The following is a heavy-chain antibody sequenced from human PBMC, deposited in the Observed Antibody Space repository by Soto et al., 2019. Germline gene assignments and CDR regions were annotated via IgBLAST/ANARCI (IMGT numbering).Heavy chain of an antibody. J-gene: IGHJ1*01. CDR3: ARGAPGRDGYNLDFQH. CDR1: GFTFSTYA. D-gene: IGHD5-12*01. Sequence: RLSCAASGFTFSTYAMNWVRQAPGKGLEWVSSISSSGSFRYYADSVKGRFTISRDNAKNSLYLQMNSLRAQDTAVYYCARGAPGRDGYNLDFQHWGQGTLVTVSS. CDR2: ISSSGSFR. V-gene: IGHV3-21*04.